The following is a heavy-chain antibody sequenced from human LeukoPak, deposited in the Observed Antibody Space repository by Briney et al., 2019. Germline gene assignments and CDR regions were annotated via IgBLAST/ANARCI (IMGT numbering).Heavy chain of an antibody. V-gene: IGHV3-74*01. CDR3: VTDRYSDSAFGD. J-gene: IGHJ4*02. D-gene: IGHD1-26*01. Sequence: GGSLRLSCAASGITVSSFWMHWVRQAPGEGLVWVSRINSDGSVTNYADSVEGRFTISRDNAKNTLYLQMNDLRAEDTAVYYCVTDRYSDSAFGDWGQGTLVTVSP. CDR2: INSDGSVT. CDR1: GITVSSFW.